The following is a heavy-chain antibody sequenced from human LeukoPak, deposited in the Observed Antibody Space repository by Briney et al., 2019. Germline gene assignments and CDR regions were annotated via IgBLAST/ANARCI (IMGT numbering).Heavy chain of an antibody. CDR1: GFTVSSNY. CDR3: ARQAYYDYVWGSYPGYFDY. J-gene: IGHJ4*02. D-gene: IGHD3-16*01. CDR2: IYSGGST. V-gene: IGHV3-66*04. Sequence: GGSLRLSCAASGFTVSSNYMSWVRQAPGKGLEWVSVIYSGGSTCYADSVKGRFTISRDNSKNTLYLQMNSLRAEDTAVYYCARQAYYDYVWGSYPGYFDYWGQGTLVTVSS.